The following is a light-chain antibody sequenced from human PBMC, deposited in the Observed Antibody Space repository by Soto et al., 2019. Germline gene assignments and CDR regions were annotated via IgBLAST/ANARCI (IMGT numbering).Light chain of an antibody. CDR3: HQYCTSPWT. Sequence: DIVMTQSPDSLAVSLGERATINCRSSQSVLFSSNNKNYLSWYQQKPGQPPKLLIYWASTRESGVPDRFSGSGSGTDFTLTISSLQAEDVAVYYCHQYCTSPWTFGQGTKVEIK. CDR1: QSVLFSSNNKNY. CDR2: WAS. V-gene: IGKV4-1*01. J-gene: IGKJ1*01.